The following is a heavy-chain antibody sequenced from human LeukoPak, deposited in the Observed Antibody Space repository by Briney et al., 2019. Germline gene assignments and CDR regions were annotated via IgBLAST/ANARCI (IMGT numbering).Heavy chain of an antibody. CDR2: ISYEGSNK. V-gene: IGHV3-30*18. J-gene: IGHJ3*02. D-gene: IGHD6-19*01. CDR3: AKRIIDSGWEDDAFDI. Sequence: GGSLRLSCAASGFTFSSYGMHWVRQAPGKGLEWVAVISYEGSNKYYADSVKGRFTISIDNSKNTLYLQMNSLRAEDTAVYYCAKRIIDSGWEDDAFDIWGQGTMVTVSS. CDR1: GFTFSSYG.